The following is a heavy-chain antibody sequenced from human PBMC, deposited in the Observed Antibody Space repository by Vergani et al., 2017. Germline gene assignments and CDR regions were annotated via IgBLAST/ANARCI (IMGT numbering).Heavy chain of an antibody. CDR1: GGSISSGGYY. Sequence: QVQLQESGPGLVKPSQTLSLTCTVSGGSISSGGYYWSWIRQHPGKGLEWIGYIYYSGSTSYNPSLKSRVTISVDTSKNQFSLKLSSVTAADTAVYYCARDYYDSSGYRDAFDIWGQGTMVTVSS. CDR3: ARDYYDSSGYRDAFDI. CDR2: IYYSGST. V-gene: IGHV4-31*03. J-gene: IGHJ3*02. D-gene: IGHD3-22*01.